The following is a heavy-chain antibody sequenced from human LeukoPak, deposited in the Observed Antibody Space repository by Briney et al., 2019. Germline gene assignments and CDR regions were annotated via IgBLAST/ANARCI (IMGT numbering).Heavy chain of an antibody. Sequence: GGSLRLSCAASGFTVSSNYMSWVRQAPGKGLEWVSVIYSGGSTYYADSVKGRFTISRDNSKNTLYLQMNSLRAEDTAVYYCARGPRYSSSWYPGQLYYWGQGTLVTVSS. V-gene: IGHV3-53*01. CDR3: ARGPRYSSSWYPGQLYY. J-gene: IGHJ4*02. CDR2: IYSGGST. CDR1: GFTVSSNY. D-gene: IGHD6-13*01.